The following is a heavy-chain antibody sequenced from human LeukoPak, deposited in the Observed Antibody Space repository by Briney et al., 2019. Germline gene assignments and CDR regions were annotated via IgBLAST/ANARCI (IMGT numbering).Heavy chain of an antibody. CDR1: GGTFSSYA. V-gene: IGHV1-69*05. CDR3: ARTNPGSYMYYYYMDV. J-gene: IGHJ6*03. D-gene: IGHD1-26*01. Sequence: PGASVKVSCKASGGTFSSYAISWVRQAPGQGLEWMGGIIPIFGTANYAQKFQGRVTITTDKSTSTAYMELSSLRSEDTAVYYCARTNPGSYMYYYYMDVWGKGTTVTVSS. CDR2: IIPIFGTA.